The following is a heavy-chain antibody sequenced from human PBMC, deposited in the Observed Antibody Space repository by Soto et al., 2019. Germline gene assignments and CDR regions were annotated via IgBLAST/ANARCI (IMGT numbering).Heavy chain of an antibody. V-gene: IGHV1-3*01. CDR2: INGGNGNT. CDR1: GYRFTSYA. J-gene: IGHJ4*02. CDR3: GRETLSNWLRSGYFDY. D-gene: IGHD1-1*01. Sequence: QVQLVQSGAEVKKPGASVKVSCKASGYRFTSYAMHWVRQAPGQRLEWMGWINGGNGNTKYSEKFQGRVTITRDTSASTAYMELSSLRSEDTAVYYCGRETLSNWLRSGYFDYWGQGTLVTVSS.